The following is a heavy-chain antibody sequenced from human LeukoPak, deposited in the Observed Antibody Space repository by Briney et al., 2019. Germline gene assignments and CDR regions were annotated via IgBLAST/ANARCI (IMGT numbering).Heavy chain of an antibody. V-gene: IGHV1-8*02. D-gene: IGHD2-2*01. CDR1: GYTFTSYY. Sequence: ASVKVSCKASGYTFTSYYMHWVRQATGQGLEWMGWMNPNSGNTGYAQKFQGRVTMTRNTSISTAYMELSSLRSEDTAVYYCARGPPRYCSSTSCLRDYWGQGTLVTVSS. J-gene: IGHJ4*02. CDR2: MNPNSGNT. CDR3: ARGPPRYCSSTSCLRDY.